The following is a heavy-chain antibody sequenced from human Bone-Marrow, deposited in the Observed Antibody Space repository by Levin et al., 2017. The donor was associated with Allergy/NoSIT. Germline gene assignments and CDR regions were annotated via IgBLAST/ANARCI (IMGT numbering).Heavy chain of an antibody. CDR1: GGSISSYY. CDR2: IYYSGST. D-gene: IGHD3-22*01. V-gene: IGHV4-59*01. J-gene: IGHJ4*02. Sequence: PSETLSLTCTVSGGSISSYYWSWIRQPPGKGLEWIGYIYYSGSTNYNPSLKSRVTISVDTSKNQFSLKLSSVTAADTAVYYCARVGYDSGFDYWGQGTLVTVSS. CDR3: ARVGYDSGFDY.